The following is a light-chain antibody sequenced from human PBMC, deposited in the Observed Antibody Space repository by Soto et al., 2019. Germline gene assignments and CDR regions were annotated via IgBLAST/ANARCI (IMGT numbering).Light chain of an antibody. CDR3: SSFAANDNVV. J-gene: IGLJ3*02. CDR1: SSNIGSNY. Sequence: QSVLTQPPSASGTPGQRVTISCSGSSSNIGSNYVFWYQHLPGAAPRLLIYNNNLRPSGVPDRFSGSKSGTSASLAISGLRSDDEADYYCSSFAANDNVVFGGGTKLTVL. CDR2: NNN. V-gene: IGLV1-47*02.